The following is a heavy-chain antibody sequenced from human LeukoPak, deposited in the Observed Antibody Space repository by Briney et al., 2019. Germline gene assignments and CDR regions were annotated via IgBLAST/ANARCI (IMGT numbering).Heavy chain of an antibody. CDR3: TTDTWYSAGH. CDR2: IKKDGSEK. CDR1: GFIFSGSW. D-gene: IGHD2-15*01. Sequence: GGSLRLSCTAPGFIFSGSWMAWIRQAPGKGLEWVAIIKKDGSEKYYVDSMKGRFTISRDNAKNSLFLQMSSLRAEDTAIYYCTTDTWYSAGHWGQGTLVTVSS. J-gene: IGHJ4*02. V-gene: IGHV3-7*03.